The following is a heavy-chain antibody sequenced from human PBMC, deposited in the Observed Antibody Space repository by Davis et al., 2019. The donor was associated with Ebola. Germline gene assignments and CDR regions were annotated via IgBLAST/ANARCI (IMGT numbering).Heavy chain of an antibody. D-gene: IGHD2-15*01. J-gene: IGHJ5*02. CDR1: GGSISSYY. CDR3: ARWGYCSGGSCNGDWFDP. V-gene: IGHV4-59*01. Sequence: PSETLSLTCTVSGGSISSYYWSWIRQPPGKGLEWIGYIYYSGSTNYNPSLKSRVTISVDTSKNQFSLKLSSVTAADTAVYYCARWGYCSGGSCNGDWFDPWGQGTLVTVSS. CDR2: IYYSGST.